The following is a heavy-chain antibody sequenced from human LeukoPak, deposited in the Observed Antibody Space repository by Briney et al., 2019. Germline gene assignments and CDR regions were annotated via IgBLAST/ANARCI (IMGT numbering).Heavy chain of an antibody. CDR3: ARSTDGTTSSGWYVDY. CDR2: IYYSGST. D-gene: IGHD6-19*01. J-gene: IGHJ4*02. CDR1: GGSFSGYY. Sequence: SETLSLTCAVYGGSFSGYYWSWIRQPPGKGLEWIGTIYYSGSTYYNPSLKSRVTISIDTSKNQFSLRLSSVTAADTAVFYCARSTDGTTSSGWYVDYWGQGTLVTVSS. V-gene: IGHV4-34*01.